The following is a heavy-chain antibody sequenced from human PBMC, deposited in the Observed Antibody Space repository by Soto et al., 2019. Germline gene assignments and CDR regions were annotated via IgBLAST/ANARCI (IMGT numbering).Heavy chain of an antibody. V-gene: IGHV3-53*02. J-gene: IGHJ6*02. CDR1: GFTVSSNY. D-gene: IGHD6-13*01. Sequence: EVQLVETGGGLIQPGGSLRLSCAASGFTVSSNYMSWVRQAPGKGLEWVSVIYSGGSTYYADSVKGRFTISRDNSKNTLYLQMNSLRAEDTAVYYCASTPGDTIIAAAGTSSYYYYGMDVWGQGTTVTVSS. CDR2: IYSGGST. CDR3: ASTPGDTIIAAAGTSSYYYYGMDV.